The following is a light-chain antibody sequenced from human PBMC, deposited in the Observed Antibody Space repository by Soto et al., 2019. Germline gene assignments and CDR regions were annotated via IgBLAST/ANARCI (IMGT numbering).Light chain of an antibody. J-gene: IGLJ2*01. CDR2: VNNDGSH. CDR1: SGHSAYA. Sequence: QLVLTQSPSASASLGASVKLTCTLSSGHSAYAIAWHQQQPEKGPRYLMKVNNDGSHTKGDGIPDRFSGSRSGAERYLTISSLQSDDEADYYCQTWGTGIGVFGGGTQLTVL. CDR3: QTWGTGIGV. V-gene: IGLV4-69*01.